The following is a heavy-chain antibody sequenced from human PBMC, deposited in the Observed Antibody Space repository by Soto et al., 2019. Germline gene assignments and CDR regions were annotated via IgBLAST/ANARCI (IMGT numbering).Heavy chain of an antibody. J-gene: IGHJ4*02. CDR3: ARDPRDGYGHFDY. D-gene: IGHD5-12*01. CDR1: GGSITSGPNH. Sequence: QVQLQETGPGLVKPSQTLSLICTVSGGSITSGPNHWNWIRHHPEKGLEWIGCIFDSKRTYYNPSLKGRCSMSLNTSKRQFSLSLNSVTAADTAVYYCARDPRDGYGHFDYWGQGILVTVSS. V-gene: IGHV4-31*03. CDR2: IFDSKRT.